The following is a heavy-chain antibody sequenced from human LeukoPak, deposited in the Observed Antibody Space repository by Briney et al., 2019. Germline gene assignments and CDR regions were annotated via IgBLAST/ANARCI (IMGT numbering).Heavy chain of an antibody. J-gene: IGHJ6*03. Sequence: SETLSLTCTVSGGSISSSSYYWGWIRQPPGKGLECIGSIYYSGSTYYNPSLKSRVTISVDTSKNQFSLKLSSVTAADTAVYYCARSAPYYYDSSGYLSEWYYYYYYMDVWGKGTTVTVSS. D-gene: IGHD3-22*01. CDR2: IYYSGST. CDR1: GGSISSSSYY. V-gene: IGHV4-39*07. CDR3: ARSAPYYYDSSGYLSEWYYYYYYMDV.